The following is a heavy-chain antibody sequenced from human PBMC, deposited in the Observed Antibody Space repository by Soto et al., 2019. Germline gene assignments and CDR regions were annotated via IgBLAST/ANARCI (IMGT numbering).Heavy chain of an antibody. CDR2: ARNDPRARTT. CDR3: XXXXQY. V-gene: IGHV3-72*01. CDR1: GFTFSDYH. Sequence: EMQLVESGGGLVQPGGSLRLSCAASGFTFSDYHMEWVRQAPGKGLEWIGRARNDPRARTTQHAASVRGRFITSRDDSENSLYLQMNXXXXXXXXXXXXXXXXQYWGQGTLVTVSS. J-gene: IGHJ4*02.